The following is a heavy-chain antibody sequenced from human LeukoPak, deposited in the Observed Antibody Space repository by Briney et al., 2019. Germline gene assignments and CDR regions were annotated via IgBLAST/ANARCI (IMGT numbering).Heavy chain of an antibody. CDR1: GGSISSGSYY. Sequence: SETLSLTCTVSGGSISSGSYYRSWIRQPAGKGLEWIGRIYTSGSTNYNPSLKSRVTIPVDTSKNQFSLKLSSVTAADTAVYYCARSDSSGYYYVSYFDYWGQGTLVTVSS. CDR2: IYTSGST. J-gene: IGHJ4*02. CDR3: ARSDSSGYYYVSYFDY. V-gene: IGHV4-61*02. D-gene: IGHD3-22*01.